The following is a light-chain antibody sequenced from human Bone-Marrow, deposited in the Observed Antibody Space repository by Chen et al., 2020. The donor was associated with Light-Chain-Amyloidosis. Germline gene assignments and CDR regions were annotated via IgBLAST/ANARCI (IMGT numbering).Light chain of an antibody. Sequence: SYELTQPPSVSVSPRQTARITRPGDDLPTKYAYWYQQKPGQAPVLVIHRDTERPSGISERFSGSSSGTTATLTISGVQAEDEADYHCQSADSSGTYEVIFGGGTKLTVL. J-gene: IGLJ2*01. CDR3: QSADSSGTYEVI. CDR1: DLPTKY. V-gene: IGLV3-25*03. CDR2: RDT.